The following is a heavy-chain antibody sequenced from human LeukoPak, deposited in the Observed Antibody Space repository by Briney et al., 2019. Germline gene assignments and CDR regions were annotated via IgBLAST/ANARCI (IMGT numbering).Heavy chain of an antibody. D-gene: IGHD2-2*02. V-gene: IGHV1-18*01. CDR2: ISAYNGNT. CDR3: ARERLDIVVVPAAIGFDP. CDR1: GYTFTCYG. J-gene: IGHJ5*02. Sequence: GASVKVSCKASGYTFTCYGISWVRQAPRQGLEWMGWISAYNGNTNYAQKLQGRVTMTTDTSTSTAYMELRSLRSEDTAVYYCARERLDIVVVPAAIGFDPWGQGTLVTVSS.